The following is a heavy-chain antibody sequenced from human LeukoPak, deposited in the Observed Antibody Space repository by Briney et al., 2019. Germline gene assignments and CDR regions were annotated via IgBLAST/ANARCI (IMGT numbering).Heavy chain of an antibody. CDR2: IRYDGSNK. CDR1: GFTFSSYG. V-gene: IGHV3-30*02. CDR3: AKGYYYDSSGYSH. Sequence: GGSLRLSCATSGFTFSSYGMHWVRQAPGKGLEWVAFIRYDGSNKKYVDSLKGRFTISRDNSKNTLYLQMNSLRAEDMALYYCAKGYYYDSSGYSHWGQGTLVTVSS. D-gene: IGHD3-22*01. J-gene: IGHJ4*02.